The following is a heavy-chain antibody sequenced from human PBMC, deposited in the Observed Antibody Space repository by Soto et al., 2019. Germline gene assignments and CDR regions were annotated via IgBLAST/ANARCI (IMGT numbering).Heavy chain of an antibody. V-gene: IGHV3-48*02. Sequence: EVQLVESGGGLVQPGGSLRLSCAASGFTFSSYSMNWVRQAPGKGLEWVSYISSSSSTIYYADSVKGRFTISRDNAKNSLYLQMNSLRDEDTAVYYCARDYDFWSGYCGFDYWGQGTLVTVSS. J-gene: IGHJ4*02. CDR1: GFTFSSYS. CDR2: ISSSSSTI. D-gene: IGHD3-3*01. CDR3: ARDYDFWSGYCGFDY.